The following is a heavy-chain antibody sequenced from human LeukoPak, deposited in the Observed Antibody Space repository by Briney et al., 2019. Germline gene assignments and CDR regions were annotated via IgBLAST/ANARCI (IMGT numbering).Heavy chain of an antibody. Sequence: GGSLRLSCAASGFTFSSYSMNWVRQAPGKGLEWVSSISSSSSYIYYADSVKGRFTISRDNAKNSLYLQMNSLRAEDTAVYYCARGGGYSSSWYVAPYYMDVWGKGTTVTVSS. D-gene: IGHD6-13*01. V-gene: IGHV3-21*01. CDR3: ARGGGYSSSWYVAPYYMDV. CDR2: ISSSSSYI. J-gene: IGHJ6*03. CDR1: GFTFSSYS.